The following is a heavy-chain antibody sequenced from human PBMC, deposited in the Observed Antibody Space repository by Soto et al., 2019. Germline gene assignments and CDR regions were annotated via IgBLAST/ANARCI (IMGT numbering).Heavy chain of an antibody. CDR2: IYYSGST. Sequence: TLSLTCTVSGGSISSGDYYWSWIRQPPGKGLEWIGYIYYSGSTYYNPSLKSRVTISVDTSKNQFSLKLSSVTAADTAVYYCAREPTMGYYDSSGYYGYYYGMDVWGQGTTVTVSS. CDR3: AREPTMGYYDSSGYYGYYYGMDV. D-gene: IGHD3-22*01. J-gene: IGHJ6*02. CDR1: GGSISSGDYY. V-gene: IGHV4-30-4*01.